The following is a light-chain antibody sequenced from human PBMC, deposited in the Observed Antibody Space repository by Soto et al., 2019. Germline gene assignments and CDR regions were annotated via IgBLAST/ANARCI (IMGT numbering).Light chain of an antibody. Sequence: DIQMTQSPSSLSASVGDRVTITFRASESISTFLNWYQQKAGKAPKLLIYAASSLESGVPPRFSGSGSGTDCTLTISGLQPEDLATYYCQQSYRISVTFGGGTKV. J-gene: IGKJ4*01. V-gene: IGKV1-39*01. CDR2: AAS. CDR1: ESISTF. CDR3: QQSYRISVT.